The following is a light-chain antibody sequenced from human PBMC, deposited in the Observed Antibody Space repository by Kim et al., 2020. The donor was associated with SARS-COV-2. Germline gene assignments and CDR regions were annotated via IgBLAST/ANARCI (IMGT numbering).Light chain of an antibody. CDR1: QSVSSNF. V-gene: IGKV3D-20*01. J-gene: IGKJ4*01. CDR2: DAS. CDR3: QQYGSSPQT. Sequence: SHGYRANLACRARQSVSSNFLTLYQHKPGLAPRILIFDASCRATGIPDRCSGSVSGTDFTLTISRLLPEDFAVYYCQQYGSSPQTFGGRTTVDIK.